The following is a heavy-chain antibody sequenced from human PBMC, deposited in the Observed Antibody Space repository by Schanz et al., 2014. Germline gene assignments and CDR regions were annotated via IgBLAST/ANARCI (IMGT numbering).Heavy chain of an antibody. Sequence: QVQLQESGPGLVKPSETLSLTCTVSSASIRTYYWSWIRQPPGKGLEWIGYIYYSGSTNYIPSLKSRVTISVDTSKNQFSLRLNSVIAADTAVYYCARGGGGWNFYGMDVWGQGTTVTVSS. V-gene: IGHV4-59*01. CDR2: IYYSGST. J-gene: IGHJ6*02. CDR3: ARGGGGWNFYGMDV. D-gene: IGHD3-16*01. CDR1: SASIRTYY.